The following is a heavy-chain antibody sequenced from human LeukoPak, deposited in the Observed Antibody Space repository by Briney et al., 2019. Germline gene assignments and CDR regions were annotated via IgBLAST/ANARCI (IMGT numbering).Heavy chain of an antibody. V-gene: IGHV4-39*01. CDR2: IYYSGST. CDR1: GGSISSSSYY. CDR3: AFSWGELALFDY. J-gene: IGHJ4*02. D-gene: IGHD3-16*01. Sequence: PSETLSLTCTVSGGSISSSSYYWGWIRQPPGKGLEWIGSIYYSGSTYYNPYLKSRVTISVDTSKNQFSLKLSSVTAADTAVYYCAFSWGELALFDYWGQGTLVTVSS.